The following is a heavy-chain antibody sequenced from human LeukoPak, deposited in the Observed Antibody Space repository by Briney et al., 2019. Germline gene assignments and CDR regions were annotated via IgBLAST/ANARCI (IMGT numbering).Heavy chain of an antibody. D-gene: IGHD1-26*01. J-gene: IGHJ4*02. Sequence: GGSLRLSCAGSGFNFDGYSITWVRQAPGKGLQWVSSISSHSSYINYADSVRGRSSISRDNAKNLVDLQMNSLRVEDTAVYYCARTLGATRGFDFWGQGTLVTVSS. CDR2: ISSHSSYI. CDR3: ARTLGATRGFDF. V-gene: IGHV3-21*06. CDR1: GFNFDGYS.